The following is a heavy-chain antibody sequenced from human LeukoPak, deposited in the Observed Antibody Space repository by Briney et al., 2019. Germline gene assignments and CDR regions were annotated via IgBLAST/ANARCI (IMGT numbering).Heavy chain of an antibody. CDR2: ISGSGGST. V-gene: IGHV3-23*01. J-gene: IGHJ4*02. CDR3: AKVFGILTGYHDY. Sequence: PGGSLRLSCAASGFTFSSYAMSWVRQAPGKGLEWVSAISGSGGSTYCADSVKGRFTISRDNSKNTLYLQMNSLRAEDTAVYYCAKVFGILTGYHDYWGQGTLVTVSS. CDR1: GFTFSSYA. D-gene: IGHD3-9*01.